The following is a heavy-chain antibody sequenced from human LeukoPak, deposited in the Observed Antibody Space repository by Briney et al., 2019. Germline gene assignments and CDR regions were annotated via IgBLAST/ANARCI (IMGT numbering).Heavy chain of an antibody. V-gene: IGHV3-30-3*01. CDR3: ARSYYYDSSYAFDI. CDR1: GFTFSSYA. Sequence: PGGSLRLSCAASGFTFSSYAMHWVRQAPGKGLEWVAVISYDGSNKYYADSVKGRFTISRDNSKNTLYLQMNSLRAEDTAVYYCARSYYYDSSYAFDIWGQGTMVTVSS. D-gene: IGHD3-22*01. J-gene: IGHJ3*02. CDR2: ISYDGSNK.